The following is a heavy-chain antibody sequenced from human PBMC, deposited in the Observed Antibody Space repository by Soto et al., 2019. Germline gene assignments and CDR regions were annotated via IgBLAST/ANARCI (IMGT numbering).Heavy chain of an antibody. CDR2: IIPIFGTA. D-gene: IGHD3-22*01. Sequence: QVQLVQSGAEVKKPGSSVKVSCKASGGTFSSYAISWVRQAPGQGLEWMGGIIPIFGTADYAQKLQARVPITAGESTSTAYIELSSLRSEDTAVYYCAGHSSGVPGYYYGMDVWGQGTTVTVSS. J-gene: IGHJ6*02. CDR1: GGTFSSYA. CDR3: AGHSSGVPGYYYGMDV. V-gene: IGHV1-69*12.